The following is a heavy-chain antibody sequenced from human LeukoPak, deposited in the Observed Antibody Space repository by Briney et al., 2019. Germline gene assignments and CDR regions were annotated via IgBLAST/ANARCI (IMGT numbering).Heavy chain of an antibody. V-gene: IGHV3-23*01. D-gene: IGHD2-2*01. CDR2: ISGSGGST. J-gene: IGHJ3*02. Sequence: GSLRLSCAASGFTFSSYAMSWVRQAPGKGLEWVSAISGSGGSTYYADSVKGRFTISRDNSKNTLYLQMNSLRAEDTAIYYCVKYLGYCSSTSCVANAFDIWGQGTMVTVSS. CDR1: GFTFSSYA. CDR3: VKYLGYCSSTSCVANAFDI.